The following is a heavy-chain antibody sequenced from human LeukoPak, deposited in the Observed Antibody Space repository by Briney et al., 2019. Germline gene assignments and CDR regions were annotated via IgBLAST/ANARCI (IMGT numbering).Heavy chain of an antibody. CDR2: INSDGSST. CDR3: AREGALLRYFD. J-gene: IGHJ4*02. V-gene: IGHV3-74*01. Sequence: GGSLRLSCAASGFTFSSYWMHWVRQAPGKGLVWVSRINSDGSSTSYADSVKGRFTISRGNAKNTLYLQMNSLRAEDTAVYYCAREGALLRYFDWGQGTLVTVSS. CDR1: GFTFSSYW. D-gene: IGHD3-9*01.